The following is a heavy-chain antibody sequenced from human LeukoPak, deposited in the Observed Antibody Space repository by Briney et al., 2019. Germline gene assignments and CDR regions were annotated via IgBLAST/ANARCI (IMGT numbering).Heavy chain of an antibody. D-gene: IGHD3-22*01. Sequence: GGSLRLSCAASGFTFSSSAMNWVRQAPGKGLEWVSTISGSGDRTYYADSVKGRFTISRDNSKNTLFLQMNSLRAEDTAVYYCAKDRAYYSDSSGYYLVRAYDYWGQGTLVTVSS. CDR2: ISGSGDRT. V-gene: IGHV3-23*01. CDR1: GFTFSSSA. CDR3: AKDRAYYSDSSGYYLVRAYDY. J-gene: IGHJ4*02.